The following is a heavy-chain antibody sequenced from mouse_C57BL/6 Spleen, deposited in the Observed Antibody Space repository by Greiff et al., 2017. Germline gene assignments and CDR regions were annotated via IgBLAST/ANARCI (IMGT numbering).Heavy chain of an antibody. CDR3: ARSDTTVVAHFDY. V-gene: IGHV14-2*01. D-gene: IGHD1-1*01. J-gene: IGHJ2*01. CDR2: IDPEDGET. Sequence: EVKLVESGAELVKPGASVKLSCTASGFNIKDYYMHWVKQRTEQGLEWIGRIDPEDGETKYAPKFQGKATITADTSSNTAYLQLSSLTSEDTAVYYCARSDTTVVAHFDYWGQGTTLTVSS. CDR1: GFNIKDYY.